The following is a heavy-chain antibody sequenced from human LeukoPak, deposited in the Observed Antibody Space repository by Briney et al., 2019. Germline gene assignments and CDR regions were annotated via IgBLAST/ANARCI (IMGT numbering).Heavy chain of an antibody. CDR3: ARDTPHPRGNFFES. V-gene: IGHV4-39*07. CDR2: IFYTGTT. J-gene: IGHJ4*02. Sequence: SETLSLTCTVSGGSLSTGTFLWGWIRQPPGKGLEWIGSIFYTGTTYYTPSLKSRVIISLDTSKNQFSLKMTSVTAADTAVYFCARDTPHPRGNFFESWGQGTLVTVSS. CDR1: GGSLSTGTFL.